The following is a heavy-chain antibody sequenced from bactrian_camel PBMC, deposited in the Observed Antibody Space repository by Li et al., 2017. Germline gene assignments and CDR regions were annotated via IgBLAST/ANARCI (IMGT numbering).Heavy chain of an antibody. J-gene: IGHJ4*01. CDR2: IVSDGRT. V-gene: IGHV3S10*01. Sequence: VQLVESGGGLVQPGGPLRLSCAASGFTFSSFTMSWVRQAPGKGLEWVAGIVSDGRTYSADSVKGRFTISRDNAKSTLYLQLSNVGPGDTATYYCAKAFYALSEPYHVKGQGTQVTVS. D-gene: IGHD1*01. CDR1: GFTFSSFT.